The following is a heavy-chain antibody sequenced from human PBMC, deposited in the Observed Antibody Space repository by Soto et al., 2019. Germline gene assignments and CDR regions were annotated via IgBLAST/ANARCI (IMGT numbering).Heavy chain of an antibody. D-gene: IGHD3-22*01. J-gene: IGHJ4*02. CDR2: ISGSGGST. CDR3: AKSLGATMIVVDPFDY. Sequence: GGSLRLSCAASGFTFSSYAMSWVRQAPGKGLEWVSAISGSGGSTYYADSVKGRFTISRDNSKNTLYLQMNSLRAEDTAVYYCAKSLGATMIVVDPFDYWGQGTLVTVSS. V-gene: IGHV3-23*01. CDR1: GFTFSSYA.